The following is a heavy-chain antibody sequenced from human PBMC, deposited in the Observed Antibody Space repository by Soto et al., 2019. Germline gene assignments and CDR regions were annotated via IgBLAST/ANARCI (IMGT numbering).Heavy chain of an antibody. CDR3: ARAYTNSYYEFWSGYFYTDY. CDR2: ISGSGGST. J-gene: IGHJ4*02. V-gene: IGHV3-23*01. D-gene: IGHD3-3*01. CDR1: GFTFSSYA. Sequence: GGSLRLSCAASGFTFSSYAMSWVRQAPGKGLEWVSAISGSGGSTYYADSVKGRFTISRDNSKNTLYLQMNSLRAEDTAVYYCARAYTNSYYEFWSGYFYTDYWGQGTLVTVSS.